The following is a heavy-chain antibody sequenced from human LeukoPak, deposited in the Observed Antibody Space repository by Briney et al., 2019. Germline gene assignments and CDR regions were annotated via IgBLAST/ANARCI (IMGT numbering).Heavy chain of an antibody. CDR1: GFTFSSYW. D-gene: IGHD2-2*01. CDR3: ARLSDSISCFGFDI. J-gene: IGHJ3*02. CDR2: IKQDESEK. Sequence: PGGSLRLSCEAPGFTFSSYWMSWVRQAPGKGLEWVANIKQDESEKYYVDSVKGRFTISRDNAKNSLYLQMNSLRAEDTAVYYCARLSDSISCFGFDIWGQGTTVTVSS. V-gene: IGHV3-7*01.